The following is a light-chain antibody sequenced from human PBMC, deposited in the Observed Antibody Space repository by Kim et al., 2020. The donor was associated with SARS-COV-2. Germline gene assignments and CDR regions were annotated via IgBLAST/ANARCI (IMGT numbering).Light chain of an antibody. Sequence: QSVTSSCTETSKDVVVYNYAAWYQQHPGKAPKVLLYGVTKRPSGVPDRFSGSKSGNTASLTVSGLQPEDEADYYCSSFAASNNVYVFGTGTKVTVL. CDR1: SKDVVVYNY. V-gene: IGLV2-8*01. J-gene: IGLJ1*01. CDR3: SSFAASNNVYV. CDR2: GVT.